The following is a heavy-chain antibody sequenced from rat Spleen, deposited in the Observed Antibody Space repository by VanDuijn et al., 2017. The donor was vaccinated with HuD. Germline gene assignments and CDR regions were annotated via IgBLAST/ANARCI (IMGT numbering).Heavy chain of an antibody. CDR3: ARQGYSSSPFAY. J-gene: IGHJ3*01. V-gene: IGHV5-19*01. CDR1: GFTLSDYV. CDR2: ISPSGATT. D-gene: IGHD1-2*01. Sequence: EVQLVESGGGLVQPGRSLKLSCAASGFTLSDYVMHWIRQAPTKGLEWVTSISPSGATTNYRDSVKGRFTISRDNARGTLYLQMDSLRSEDTATYYCARQGYSSSPFAYWGQGTLVTVSS.